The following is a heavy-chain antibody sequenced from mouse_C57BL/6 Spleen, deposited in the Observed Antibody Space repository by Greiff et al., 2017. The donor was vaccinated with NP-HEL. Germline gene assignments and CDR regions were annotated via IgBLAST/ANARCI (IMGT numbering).Heavy chain of an antibody. Sequence: EVQGVESGEGLVKPGGSLKLSCAASGFTFSSYAMSWVRQTPEKRLEWVAYISSGGDYIYYADTVKGRFTISSDNARNTLYLQMSSLKSEDTAMYYCTRELGRDARDYWGQGTSVTVSS. J-gene: IGHJ4*01. CDR3: TRELGRDARDY. D-gene: IGHD4-1*01. V-gene: IGHV5-9-1*02. CDR2: ISSGGDYI. CDR1: GFTFSSYA.